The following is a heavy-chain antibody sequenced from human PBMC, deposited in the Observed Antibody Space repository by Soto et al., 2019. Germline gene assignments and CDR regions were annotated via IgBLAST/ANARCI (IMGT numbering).Heavy chain of an antibody. D-gene: IGHD1-1*01. CDR3: ARWGNWKVADY. CDR1: GFTFSSHG. Sequence: GGSLRLSCAASGFTFSSHGMHWVRQAPGKGLEWVAVIWYDGSNTYYADSAKGRFSISRDNSKNTLYLQMNSLRAEDTAVYYCARWGNWKVADYWGQGTLVTVSS. V-gene: IGHV3-33*01. J-gene: IGHJ4*02. CDR2: IWYDGSNT.